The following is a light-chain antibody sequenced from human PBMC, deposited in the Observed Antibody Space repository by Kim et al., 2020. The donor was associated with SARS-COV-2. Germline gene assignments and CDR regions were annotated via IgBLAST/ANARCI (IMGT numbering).Light chain of an antibody. CDR1: QGISNY. J-gene: IGKJ1*01. Sequence: AAVRDRVTFTGRASQGISNYLAWDQQKPGKVPKLLIYAASALQSGVPSRFSGSGSGTDFTLTISSLQPEDVATYYCQKYNSAPRTFGQGTQVDIK. CDR2: AAS. V-gene: IGKV1-27*01. CDR3: QKYNSAPRT.